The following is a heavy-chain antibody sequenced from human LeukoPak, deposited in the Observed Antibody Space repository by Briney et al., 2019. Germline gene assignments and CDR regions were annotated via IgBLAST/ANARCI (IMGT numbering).Heavy chain of an antibody. Sequence: KPGGSLRLSCAASGFIFSNSAMNWVRQAPGKGLEWVSSINNDGSYIYYAGSVKGRFTISRDNAKNSLYLRLNSLRVEDTAVYYCAFIWRDFWSGSFPDAFDIWGQGTMVTVSS. CDR2: INNDGSYI. J-gene: IGHJ3*02. CDR3: AFIWRDFWSGSFPDAFDI. D-gene: IGHD3-3*01. CDR1: GFIFSNSA. V-gene: IGHV3-21*01.